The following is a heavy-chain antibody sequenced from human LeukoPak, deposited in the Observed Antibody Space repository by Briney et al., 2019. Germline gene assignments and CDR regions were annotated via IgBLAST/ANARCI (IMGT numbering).Heavy chain of an antibody. CDR1: VGFIYITNY. V-gene: IGHV4-4*02. CDR3: TRENRPFCPFAF. CDR2: ISHDGTT. D-gene: IGHD2/OR15-2a*01. J-gene: IGHJ4*02. Sequence: PSETLSLTCGLSVGFIYITNYWSGVRQAPGKGLEWIGKISHDGTTNYRPSLRSRVAMSFDRANNQFSLSLTSVTAADTAVYYCTRENRPFCPFAFWGQGVLVTVSS.